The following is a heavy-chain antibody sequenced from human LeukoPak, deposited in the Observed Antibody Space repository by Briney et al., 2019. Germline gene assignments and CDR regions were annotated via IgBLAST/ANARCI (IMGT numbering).Heavy chain of an antibody. D-gene: IGHD4-17*01. CDR2: ISGSGGST. Sequence: GGSLRLSCAASGFTFSSYAMSWVRQAPGKGLEWVSAISGSGGSTYYADSVKGRFTISRDNSKNTLYLQMNSLRAEDTAVYYCAKGDDFGDYGPVAYWGQGTLVTVFS. J-gene: IGHJ4*02. CDR1: GFTFSSYA. V-gene: IGHV3-23*01. CDR3: AKGDDFGDYGPVAY.